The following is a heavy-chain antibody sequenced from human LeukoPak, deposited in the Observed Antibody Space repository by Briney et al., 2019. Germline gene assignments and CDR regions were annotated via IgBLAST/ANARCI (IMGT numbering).Heavy chain of an antibody. Sequence: PGGSLRLSCAASGFAFSTYAMSWVRQAPGKGLEWVSTISGSGANTYYADSVRGRFTISRDNAKNSLYLQMNSLRAEDTAVYYCARDQGYSGRRHDYWGQGTLVTVSS. CDR1: GFAFSTYA. J-gene: IGHJ4*02. V-gene: IGHV3-23*01. D-gene: IGHD5-12*01. CDR3: ARDQGYSGRRHDY. CDR2: ISGSGANT.